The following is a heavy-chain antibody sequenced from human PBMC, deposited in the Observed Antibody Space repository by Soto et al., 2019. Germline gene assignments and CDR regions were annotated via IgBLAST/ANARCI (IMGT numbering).Heavy chain of an antibody. V-gene: IGHV1-2*02. D-gene: IGHD3-10*01. Sequence: GASVKVSCKASGYTFTGYYMHWVRQAPGQGLEWMGWINPNSGGTNYAQKFQGRVTMTRDTSISTAYMELSRLRSDDTAVYYCARDRKVRGVRPFYGMDVWGQGTTVTVSS. CDR3: ARDRKVRGVRPFYGMDV. CDR2: INPNSGGT. J-gene: IGHJ6*02. CDR1: GYTFTGYY.